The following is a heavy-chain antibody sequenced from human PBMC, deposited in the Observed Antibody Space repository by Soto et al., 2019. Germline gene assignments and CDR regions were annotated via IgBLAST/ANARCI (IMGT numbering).Heavy chain of an antibody. CDR3: ARRRDNRAEDGFDV. J-gene: IGHJ3*01. CDR2: IIPLFGTA. V-gene: IGHV1-69*18. CDR1: GCTVSTYP. D-gene: IGHD3-9*01. Sequence: QVQLVQSGAEVRKTGSSGKVSCKAYGCTVSTYPIYWVRPAPGLGLEWMGRIIPLFGTAKYAQNFQGRVTITAEESTSTAYMELSTLRSEDTAVYYCARRRDNRAEDGFDVWGEGTTVTVSA.